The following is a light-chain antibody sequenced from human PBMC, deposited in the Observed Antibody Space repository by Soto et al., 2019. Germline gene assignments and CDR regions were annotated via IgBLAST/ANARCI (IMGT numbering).Light chain of an antibody. Sequence: IVMTQSPATLSVSPGEEATLSCRASQTVYNNLAWYQQKPGQAPRLLVYFASTRATGVPARFSGSGFGTEFSLTISSLQSEDFALYYCLQFTAWPLTFGGGTKVETK. V-gene: IGKV3-15*01. J-gene: IGKJ4*01. CDR2: FAS. CDR3: LQFTAWPLT. CDR1: QTVYNN.